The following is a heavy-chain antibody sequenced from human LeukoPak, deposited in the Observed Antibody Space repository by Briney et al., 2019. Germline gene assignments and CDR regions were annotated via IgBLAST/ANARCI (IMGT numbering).Heavy chain of an antibody. CDR1: GFTFSSYE. Sequence: QPGGSLRLSCAASGFTFSSYEMNWVRQAPGKGLVWVSRINSDGSSTSYADSVKGRFTISRDNAKNTLYLQMNSLRAEDTAVYYCARARNYYGLGSYPGYWGQGTLVTVSS. J-gene: IGHJ4*02. D-gene: IGHD3-10*01. CDR3: ARARNYYGLGSYPGY. V-gene: IGHV3-74*01. CDR2: INSDGSST.